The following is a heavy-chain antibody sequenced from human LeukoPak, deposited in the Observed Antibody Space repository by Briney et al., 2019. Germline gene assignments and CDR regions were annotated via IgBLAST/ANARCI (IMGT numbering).Heavy chain of an antibody. CDR1: RGSISSSNW. J-gene: IGHJ6*03. CDR3: ARLEYYDSSGYSYYYYMDV. D-gene: IGHD3-22*01. Sequence: SGTLSLICAVSRGSISSSNWWSWVRQPPGKGLEWIGGIYHSGSTNYNPCLKSRVTTSVDKSKNQFSLKMSSVTAADTAVYYCARLEYYDSSGYSYYYYMDVWGKGTTVTVSS. CDR2: IYHSGST. V-gene: IGHV4-4*02.